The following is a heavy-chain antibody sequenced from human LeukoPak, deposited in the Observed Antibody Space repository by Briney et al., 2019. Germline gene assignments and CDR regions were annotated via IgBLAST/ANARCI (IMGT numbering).Heavy chain of an antibody. CDR1: GFTFSSYA. CDR2: ISYDRSNK. Sequence: GRSLRLSCAASGFTFSSYAMHWVRQAPGKGLEWVAVISYDRSNKYYADSMKGRFTISRDNSKNTLYLQMNSLRAEDTAVHYCARDHDDYGGNSYRRGYYGMDVWGQGTTVTVSS. CDR3: ARDHDDYGGNSYRRGYYGMDV. V-gene: IGHV3-30*04. D-gene: IGHD4-23*01. J-gene: IGHJ6*02.